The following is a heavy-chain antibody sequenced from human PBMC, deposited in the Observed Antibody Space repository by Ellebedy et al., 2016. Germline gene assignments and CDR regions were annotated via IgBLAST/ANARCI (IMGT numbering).Heavy chain of an antibody. CDR3: ARQTTGSKQYFYFYGMDV. D-gene: IGHD1-1*01. Sequence: SETLSLXXTVSDGSISSPNYYWGWIRQPPGKGLEWIGSVYYSGVTNYNPSLKSRVTISVDTSKNQFSLNLNSVTAADTAVYYCARQTTGSKQYFYFYGMDVWGQGSTVTVSS. J-gene: IGHJ6*02. CDR1: DGSISSPNYY. CDR2: VYYSGVT. V-gene: IGHV4-39*01.